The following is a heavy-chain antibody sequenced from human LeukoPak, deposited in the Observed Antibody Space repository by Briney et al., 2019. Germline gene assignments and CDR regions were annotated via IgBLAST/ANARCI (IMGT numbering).Heavy chain of an antibody. V-gene: IGHV4-39*07. Sequence: SETLSLTCTVSGGSISSSSYYWGWIRQPPGKGLEWIGSIYYSGSTYYNPSLKSRVTISVDTSKNQFSLKLSSVTAADTAVYYCARQIVEMATITYDAFDIWGQGTMVTVSS. J-gene: IGHJ3*02. CDR2: IYYSGST. CDR3: ARQIVEMATITYDAFDI. CDR1: GGSISSSSYY. D-gene: IGHD5-24*01.